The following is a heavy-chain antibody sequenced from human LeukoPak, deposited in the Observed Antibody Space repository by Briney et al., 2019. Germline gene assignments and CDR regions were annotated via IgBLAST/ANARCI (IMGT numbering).Heavy chain of an antibody. CDR1: GGSFSGYY. D-gene: IGHD6-19*01. CDR2: INHSGST. CDR3: ARNRYSSGWLFY. J-gene: IGHJ4*02. V-gene: IGHV4-34*01. Sequence: SETLSLTCAVYGGSFSGYYWSWIRQPPGKGLEWIGEINHSGSTNYNPSLRSRVTISVDTSKNQFSLKLSSVTAADTAVYYCARNRYSSGWLFYWGQGTLVTVSS.